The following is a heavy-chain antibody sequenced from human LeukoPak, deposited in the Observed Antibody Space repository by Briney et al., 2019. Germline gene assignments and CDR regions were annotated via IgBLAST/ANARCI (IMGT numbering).Heavy chain of an antibody. D-gene: IGHD2-15*01. CDR1: GFTFSSYA. J-gene: IGHJ6*03. Sequence: GGSPRLSCAASGFTFSSYAMHWVRQAPGKGLEWVAVISYDGSNKYYADSVKGRFTISRDNSKNTLYLQMNSLRAEDTAVYYCARDGGVATPNYYYYYMDVWGKGTTVTVSS. CDR2: ISYDGSNK. CDR3: ARDGGVATPNYYYYYMDV. V-gene: IGHV3-30*01.